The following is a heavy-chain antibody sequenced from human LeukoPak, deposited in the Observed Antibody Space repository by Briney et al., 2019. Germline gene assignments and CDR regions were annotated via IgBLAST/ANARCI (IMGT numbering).Heavy chain of an antibody. D-gene: IGHD5-24*01. CDR3: AKGREVATITDFDY. J-gene: IGHJ4*02. Sequence: GGSLRLSCAASRFTFSNYALSWVRQAPGKGLEWVSSLSGSTGGTYYADSVKGRFTISRDNSENILYLQINSLGAEDTAVYYCAKGREVATITDFDYWGQGTLVTVSS. V-gene: IGHV3-23*01. CDR2: LSGSTGGT. CDR1: RFTFSNYA.